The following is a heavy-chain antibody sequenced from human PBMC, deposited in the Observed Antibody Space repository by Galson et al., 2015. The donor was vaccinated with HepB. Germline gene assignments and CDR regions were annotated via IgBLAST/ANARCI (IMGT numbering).Heavy chain of an antibody. Sequence: SLRHSCAASGFTYSIYRMSWVRQAPGKGLEWVANIKQDGSEKYYVDSVKGRFTISRDNAKNSLYLQMNSLRAEDTAVYYCARVFRSVTTRMLYAFDIWGQGTMVTVSS. CDR1: GFTYSIYR. D-gene: IGHD4-17*01. CDR2: IKQDGSEK. CDR3: ARVFRSVTTRMLYAFDI. V-gene: IGHV3-7*03. J-gene: IGHJ3*02.